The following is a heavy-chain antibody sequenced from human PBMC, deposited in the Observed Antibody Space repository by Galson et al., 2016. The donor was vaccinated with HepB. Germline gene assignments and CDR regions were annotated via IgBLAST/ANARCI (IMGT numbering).Heavy chain of an antibody. V-gene: IGHV1-46*01. CDR3: ERDPTPIGTTNKSFFFDY. D-gene: IGHD1-1*01. J-gene: IGHJ4*02. CDR2: VNPNGGIT. CDR1: GYTFTTYH. Sequence: SVKVSCKASGYTFTTYHMHWVRQAPGQGLEWMGIVNPNGGITSYAQKFQGRVTVTRDTSTSKFYMELSSLRSEDTAVYYCERDPTPIGTTNKSFFFDYWGQGTLVTVSS.